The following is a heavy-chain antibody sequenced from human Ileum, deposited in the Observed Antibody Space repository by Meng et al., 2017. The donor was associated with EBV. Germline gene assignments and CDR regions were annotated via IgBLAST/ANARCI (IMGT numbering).Heavy chain of an antibody. J-gene: IGHJ4*02. D-gene: IGHD4-17*01. CDR2: IYHSGST. CDR1: GDSISSNNW. V-gene: IGHV4-4*02. CDR3: ASGRDYAWHS. Sequence: QGQRQESGPGLGNPSGTLLLPCPVSGDSISSNNWWSWVRQPPGKGLEWIGEIYHSGSTNYNPSFKSRVTMSVDKSKNQISLNLSSVTAADTAVYYCASGRDYAWHSWGRGTLVTVSS.